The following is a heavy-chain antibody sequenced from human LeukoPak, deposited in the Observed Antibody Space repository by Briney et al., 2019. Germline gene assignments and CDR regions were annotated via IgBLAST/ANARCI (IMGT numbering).Heavy chain of an antibody. J-gene: IGHJ4*02. D-gene: IGHD5-18*01. Sequence: PSETLSLTCTVSGGSISSGGYYWSWIRQPPGKGLEWIGYIYHSGSTYYNPSLKSRVTISVDRTKNQFSLKLSSVTAADTAVYYCARDRVEGGYSYDHQFDYWGQGTLVTVSS. CDR2: IYHSGST. CDR3: ARDRVEGGYSYDHQFDY. CDR1: GGSISSGGYY. V-gene: IGHV4-30-2*01.